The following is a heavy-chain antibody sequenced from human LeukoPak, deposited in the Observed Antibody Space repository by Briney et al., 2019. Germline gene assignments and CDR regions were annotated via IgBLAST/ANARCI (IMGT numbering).Heavy chain of an antibody. J-gene: IGHJ4*02. CDR2: INPSGGST. CDR1: GYTFTSYY. D-gene: IGHD3-10*01. Sequence: ASVKVSCKASGYTFTSYYMHWVRQAPGRGLEWMGIINPSGGSTSYAQKFQGRVTMTRDTSTSTVYMELSSLRSEDTAVYYCARPKGQWFGELLIDYWGQGTLVTVSS. CDR3: ARPKGQWFGELLIDY. V-gene: IGHV1-46*01.